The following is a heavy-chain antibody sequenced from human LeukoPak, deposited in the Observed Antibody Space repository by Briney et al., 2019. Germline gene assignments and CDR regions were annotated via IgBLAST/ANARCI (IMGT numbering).Heavy chain of an antibody. J-gene: IGHJ5*02. CDR1: AYTFTGYY. CDR2: IYPNSGGT. Sequence: ASVKVSCKASAYTFTGYYMHWVRQAPGQGLEWMGWIYPNSGGTNYAQKFQGRVTMTRDTSISTAYMELSRLRSEDTAVYYCARDNSVGDIAWWFDPWGQGTLVTVSS. D-gene: IGHD3-16*02. CDR3: ARDNSVGDIAWWFDP. V-gene: IGHV1-2*02.